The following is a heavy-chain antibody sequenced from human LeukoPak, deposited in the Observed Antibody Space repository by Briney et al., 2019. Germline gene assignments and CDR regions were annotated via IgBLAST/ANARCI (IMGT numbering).Heavy chain of an antibody. J-gene: IGHJ4*02. CDR1: GYTFTSYG. V-gene: IGHV1-18*01. CDR2: ISAYNGNT. D-gene: IGHD3-9*01. CDR3: AREDYDILTGYSKSYYFDY. Sequence: TSVKVSCKASGYTFTSYGISWVRQPPGQGREWMGWISAYNGNTNYAQKLQGRVTMTTDTSTSTAYMELRSLRSDDTAVYYCAREDYDILTGYSKSYYFDYWGQGTLVTVSS.